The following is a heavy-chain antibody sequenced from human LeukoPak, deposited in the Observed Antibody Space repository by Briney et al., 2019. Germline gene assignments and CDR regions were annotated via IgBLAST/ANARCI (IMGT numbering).Heavy chain of an antibody. D-gene: IGHD2-21*02. Sequence: SVKVSCKASGGTFSSYAISWVRQAPGQGLEWMGRIIPILGIANYAQKFQGRVTITADKSTSTAYMELSSLRSEDTAVYYCATEAIVVVTARDYWYFDLWGRGTLVTVSS. CDR2: IIPILGIA. J-gene: IGHJ2*01. CDR1: GGTFSSYA. CDR3: ATEAIVVVTARDYWYFDL. V-gene: IGHV1-69*04.